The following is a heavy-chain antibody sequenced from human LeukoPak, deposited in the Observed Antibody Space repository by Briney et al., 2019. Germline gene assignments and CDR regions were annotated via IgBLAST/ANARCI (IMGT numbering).Heavy chain of an antibody. CDR2: ISSDGVSE. CDR3: ARQGAALKFHFLYMDV. V-gene: IGHV3-30*01. J-gene: IGHJ6*03. CDR1: GSTFTNYA. D-gene: IGHD3-3*02. Sequence: GGSLRLSCAASGSTFTNYALHWVRQAPGMGLEWVAVISSDGVSEHYADSVKGRVTISRDDFKNTVHLQMQSLRAEDTAVYYCARQGAALKFHFLYMDVWGNGTTVIVSS.